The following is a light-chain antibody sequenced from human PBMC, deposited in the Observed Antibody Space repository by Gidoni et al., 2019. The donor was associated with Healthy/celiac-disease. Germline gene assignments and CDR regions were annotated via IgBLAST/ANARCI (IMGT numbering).Light chain of an antibody. V-gene: IGKV3-11*01. CDR3: QQRSNWPLT. CDR1: QSVSSY. J-gene: IGKJ4*01. CDR2: DAS. Sequence: NVLTQSPATLSVSPGERATLSCRASQSVSSYLAWYQQQPGQAPRLRIYDASNRATGIPARFSGSGSGTDFTLTISSLEPEDFAVYYCQQRSNWPLTFGGGTKVEIK.